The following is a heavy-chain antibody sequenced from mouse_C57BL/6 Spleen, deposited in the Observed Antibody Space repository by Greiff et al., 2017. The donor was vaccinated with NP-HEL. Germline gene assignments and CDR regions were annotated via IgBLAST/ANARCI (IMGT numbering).Heavy chain of an antibody. CDR1: GYTFTSYW. Sequence: QVQLKQPGAELVKPGASVKLSCKASGYTFTSYWMHWVKQRPGQGLEWIGMIHPNSGSTNYNEKLKSKATLTVDKSSSTSYMQLSSLTSEDSAVYYCAREWADYYGSSPWYFDVWGTGTTVTVSS. J-gene: IGHJ1*03. CDR2: IHPNSGST. CDR3: AREWADYYGSSPWYFDV. V-gene: IGHV1-64*01. D-gene: IGHD1-1*01.